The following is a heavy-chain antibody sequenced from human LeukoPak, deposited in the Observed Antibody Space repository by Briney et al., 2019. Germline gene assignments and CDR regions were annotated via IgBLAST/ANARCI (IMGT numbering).Heavy chain of an antibody. CDR2: ISAYNGNT. D-gene: IGHD4-17*01. CDR1: GYTFTSYG. V-gene: IGHV1-18*01. CDR3: ARAGDDYGDYGYFDY. J-gene: IGHJ4*02. Sequence: ASVKVSCKASGYTFTSYGISWVRQAPGQGLEWMGWISAYNGNTNCAQKLQGRVTMTTDTSTSTAYMELRSLRSDDTAVYYCARAGDDYGDYGYFDYWGQGTLVTVSS.